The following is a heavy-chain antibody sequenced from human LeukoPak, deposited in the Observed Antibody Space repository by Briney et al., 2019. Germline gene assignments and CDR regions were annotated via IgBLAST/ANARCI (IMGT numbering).Heavy chain of an antibody. V-gene: IGHV1-2*06. J-gene: IGHJ4*02. CDR3: AREGGHGYNFPDFDF. CDR1: GYTFTGYY. Sequence: ASVKVSCKASGYTFTGYYIHWLRQAPGQGLEWMGRINSDTGGINYAQNFHGRVTMARDTSISTAYMDLNSLMSDDTAVYYCAREGGHGYNFPDFDFWGQGTLVIVSS. D-gene: IGHD5-24*01. CDR2: INSDTGGI.